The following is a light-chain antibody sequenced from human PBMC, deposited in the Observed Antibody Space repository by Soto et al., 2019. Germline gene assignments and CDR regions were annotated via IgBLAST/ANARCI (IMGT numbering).Light chain of an antibody. CDR2: QDN. Sequence: SYELTQAPSVSVSPGQTASITCSGDKLGEKYACWYQQKTGQSPVLVIYQDNKRPSGIPERFSGSNSGNTATLTISGTQAMDEADYYCQAWDSSTVVFGGGTKLTVL. CDR1: KLGEKY. CDR3: QAWDSSTVV. J-gene: IGLJ2*01. V-gene: IGLV3-1*01.